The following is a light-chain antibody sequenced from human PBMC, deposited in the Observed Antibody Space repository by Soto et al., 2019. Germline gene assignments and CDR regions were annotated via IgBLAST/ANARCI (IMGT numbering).Light chain of an antibody. Sequence: EIVLTQSPGTLSLSPGERVTLSCRASQSVSSSYLAWYQQRPGQAPRLLIYGASSRASGIPDRFSGSGSGPDFTLTINRLEPEDFAVYYCQQYSNSLPWTFGQRTKVEIK. J-gene: IGKJ1*01. CDR2: GAS. CDR3: QQYSNSLPWT. V-gene: IGKV3-20*01. CDR1: QSVSSSY.